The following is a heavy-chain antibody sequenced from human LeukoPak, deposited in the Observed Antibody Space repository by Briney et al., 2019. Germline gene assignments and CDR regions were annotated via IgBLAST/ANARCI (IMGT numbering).Heavy chain of an antibody. J-gene: IGHJ4*02. CDR2: INHSGST. CDR3: ARGRYGSGSYIVEIDY. V-gene: IGHV4-34*01. CDR1: GGSFSGYY. D-gene: IGHD3-10*01. Sequence: SETLSLTCAVYGGSFSGYYWSWIRQPPGKGLEWIGEINHSGSTNYNPSLKSRVTISVDTSKNQFSLKLSSATAADTAVYYCARGRYGSGSYIVEIDYWGQGTLVTVSS.